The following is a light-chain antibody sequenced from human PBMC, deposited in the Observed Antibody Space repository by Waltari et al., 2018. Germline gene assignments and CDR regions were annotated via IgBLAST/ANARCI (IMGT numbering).Light chain of an antibody. J-gene: IGKJ1*01. CDR1: QGINNY. Sequence: DIQLTQSPSFLSASVGDTVTITCRASQGINNYLAWFQQKPGKAPKLLIYLASPLQSGVPSRFSGSGSGTEFTLTISSLQPEDSATYYCQQLNTYPRTFGQGTKVEI. CDR3: QQLNTYPRT. V-gene: IGKV1-9*01. CDR2: LAS.